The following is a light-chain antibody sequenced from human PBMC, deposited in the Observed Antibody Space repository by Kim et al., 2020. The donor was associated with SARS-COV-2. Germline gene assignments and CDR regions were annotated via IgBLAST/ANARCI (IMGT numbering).Light chain of an antibody. CDR3: SAWDSSLSGWV. CDR1: SNNVGDQG. J-gene: IGLJ3*02. Sequence: QAGLTQPPSVSKGLRQTATLTCTGNSNNVGDQGAAWLQQHQGHPPKLLSYRSNNRPSGISERLSASRSGNTASLTITGLQPEDGADYYCSAWDSSLSGWVFGGGTQLTVL. CDR2: RSN. V-gene: IGLV10-54*01.